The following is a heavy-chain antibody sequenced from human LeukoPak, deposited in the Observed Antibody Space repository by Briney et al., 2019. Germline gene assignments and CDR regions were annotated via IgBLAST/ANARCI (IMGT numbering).Heavy chain of an antibody. CDR2: ISGSGGNT. J-gene: IGHJ6*02. D-gene: IGHD6-13*01. Sequence: GGSLRLSCAASRFTFSAYSMTWVRQAPGKGLEWVSAISGSGGNTYYADSVKGRFTISRDNSKNTLYLQMNSPRAEDTAAYYCARGGILYGMDVWGQGTTVTVSS. CDR1: RFTFSAYS. V-gene: IGHV3-23*01. CDR3: ARGGILYGMDV.